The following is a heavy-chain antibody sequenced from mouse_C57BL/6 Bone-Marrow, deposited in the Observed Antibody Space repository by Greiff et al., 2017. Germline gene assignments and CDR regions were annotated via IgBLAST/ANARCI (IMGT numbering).Heavy chain of an antibody. CDR1: GFNIKDDY. J-gene: IGHJ2*01. CDR2: IDPENGDT. CDR3: TTWNLLLRYLDY. Sequence: VQLQQSGAELVRPGASVKLSCTASGFNIKDDYMHWVKQRPEQGLEWIGWIDPENGDTEYASKFQGKATIPADTSSNTAYLQLSSLTSEDTAVYYCTTWNLLLRYLDYWGQGTTLTVSS. D-gene: IGHD1-1*01. V-gene: IGHV14-4*01.